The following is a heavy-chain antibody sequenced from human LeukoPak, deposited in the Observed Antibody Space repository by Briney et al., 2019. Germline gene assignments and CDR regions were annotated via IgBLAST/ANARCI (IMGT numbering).Heavy chain of an antibody. V-gene: IGHV4-61*02. Sequence: PSQTLSLTCTVSGGSISSGSYYWNWLWQPAGKGLEWIGRIYISGSTNYNPSLESRVTISVDTSKNQFSLKLSSVTAADTAVYYWARAQGRSTMAYFDYWGQGTLVTVSS. CDR3: ARAQGRSTMAYFDY. CDR2: IYISGST. CDR1: GGSISSGSYY. J-gene: IGHJ4*02. D-gene: IGHD3-10*01.